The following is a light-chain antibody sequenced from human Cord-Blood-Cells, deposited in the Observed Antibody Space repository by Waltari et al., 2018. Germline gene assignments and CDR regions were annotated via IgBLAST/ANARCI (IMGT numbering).Light chain of an antibody. J-gene: IGKJ3*01. CDR2: AAS. V-gene: IGKV1-39*01. CDR3: QQSYSTLT. CDR1: QSISSY. Sequence: SVGDRVTITCRASQSISSYLNWYQQKPGKAPKLLIYAASSLQSGVPSRFSGSGSGTDFTLTISSLQPEDFATYYCQQSYSTLTFGPGTKVDIK.